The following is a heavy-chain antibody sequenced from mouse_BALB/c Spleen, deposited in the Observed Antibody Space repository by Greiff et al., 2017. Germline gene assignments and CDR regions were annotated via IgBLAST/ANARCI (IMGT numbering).Heavy chain of an antibody. D-gene: IGHD2-1*01. CDR1: GFNIKDTY. CDR3: ARGVYGNPFAY. Sequence: EVQLVESGAELVKPGASVKLSCTASGFNIKDTYMHWVKQRPEQGLEWIGRIDPANGNTKYDPKFQGKATITADTSSNTAYLQLSSLTSEDTAVYYCARGVYGNPFAYWGQGTLVTVSA. J-gene: IGHJ3*01. CDR2: IDPANGNT. V-gene: IGHV14-3*02.